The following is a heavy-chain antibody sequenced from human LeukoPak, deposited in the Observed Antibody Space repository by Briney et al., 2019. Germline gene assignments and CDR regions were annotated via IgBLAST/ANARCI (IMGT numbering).Heavy chain of an antibody. CDR1: GFTFSNSG. CDR3: AKDFSSGWFPFDY. J-gene: IGHJ4*02. D-gene: IGHD6-19*01. V-gene: IGHV3-30*18. Sequence: GGSLRLSCAASGFTFSNSGMHWVRQAPGKGLEWVALNSHDGSRKYYVDSVKGRFTISRDNSKNTLYLQMNSLRAEDTAVYYCAKDFSSGWFPFDYWGQGTLVTVSS. CDR2: NSHDGSRK.